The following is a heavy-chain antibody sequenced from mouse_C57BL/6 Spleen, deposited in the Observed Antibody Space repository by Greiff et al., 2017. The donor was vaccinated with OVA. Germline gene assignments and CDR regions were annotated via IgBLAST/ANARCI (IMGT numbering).Heavy chain of an antibody. CDR2: INPNNGGT. J-gene: IGHJ3*01. V-gene: IGHV1-26*01. Sequence: VQLQQSGPELVKPGASVKISCKASGYTFTDYYMNWVKQSHGKSLEWIGDINPNNGGTSYNQKFKGKATLTVDKSSSTAYMELRSLTSEDAAVYYCARSNDYGSSYGFAYWGQGTLVTVSA. CDR3: ARSNDYGSSYGFAY. CDR1: GYTFTDYY. D-gene: IGHD1-1*01.